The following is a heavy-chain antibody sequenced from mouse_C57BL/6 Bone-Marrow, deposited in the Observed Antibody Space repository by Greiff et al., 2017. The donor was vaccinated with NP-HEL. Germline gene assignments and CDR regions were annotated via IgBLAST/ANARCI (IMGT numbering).Heavy chain of an antibody. CDR2: IDPNSGGT. J-gene: IGHJ3*01. CDR3: AKEAVMMTEAWFAD. Sequence: QVHVKQPGAELVKPGASVKLSCKASGYTFTSYWMHWVKQRPGRGLEWIGRIDPNSGGTKYNEKFKSKATLTVDKPSSTAYMQLSSLTSEDSAVYYCAKEAVMMTEAWFADWGQGTLVTVSA. CDR1: GYTFTSYW. V-gene: IGHV1-72*01. D-gene: IGHD2-4*01.